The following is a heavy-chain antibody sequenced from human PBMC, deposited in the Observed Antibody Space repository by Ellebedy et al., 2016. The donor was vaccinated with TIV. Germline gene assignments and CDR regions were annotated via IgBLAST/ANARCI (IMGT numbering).Heavy chain of an antibody. D-gene: IGHD3-10*01. CDR1: GFTFSSYA. CDR2: ISGSGGST. V-gene: IGHV3-23*01. CDR3: ANRDYMDV. J-gene: IGHJ6*03. Sequence: GESLKISXAASGFTFSSYAMSWVRQAPGKGLEWVSAISGSGGSTYYADSVKGRFTISRDNSKNTLYLQMNSLRAEDTAVYYCANRDYMDVWGKGTTVTVSS.